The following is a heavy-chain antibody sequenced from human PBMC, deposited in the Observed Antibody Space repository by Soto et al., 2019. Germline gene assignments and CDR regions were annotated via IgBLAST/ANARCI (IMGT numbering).Heavy chain of an antibody. V-gene: IGHV3-21*01. D-gene: IGHD5-12*01. Sequence: EVQLVESGGGLVKPGGSLRLSCAASGFTFSSYSMNWVRQAPGKGLEWVSSISSSSSYIYYADSVKGRFTISRDNAKNSLYLQRNSLRAEDAAVYYCARDCDSGRPGYYYYYYGMDVWGQGTTVTVSS. CDR1: GFTFSSYS. J-gene: IGHJ6*02. CDR2: ISSSSSYI. CDR3: ARDCDSGRPGYYYYYYGMDV.